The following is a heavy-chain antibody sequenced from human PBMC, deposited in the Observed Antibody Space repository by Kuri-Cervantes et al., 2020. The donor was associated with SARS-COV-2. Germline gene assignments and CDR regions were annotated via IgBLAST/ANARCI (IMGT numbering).Heavy chain of an antibody. Sequence: SETLSLTCTVSGGSISGNYWSWIRQPPGKGLEWIGYIYYTGSTNYSPSLKSRVTISVDTSKNQFSLKLSSVTAADTAVYYCARADSSSWPYWDYYYYGMDVWGQGTTVTVSS. D-gene: IGHD6-13*01. J-gene: IGHJ6*02. CDR1: GGSISGNY. CDR3: ARADSSSWPYWDYYYYGMDV. V-gene: IGHV4-59*01. CDR2: IYYTGST.